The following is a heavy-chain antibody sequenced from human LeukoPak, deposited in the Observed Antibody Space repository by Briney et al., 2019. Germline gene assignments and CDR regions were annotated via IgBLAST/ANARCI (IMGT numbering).Heavy chain of an antibody. CDR3: ARDRGAMVTLPKYYFDY. V-gene: IGHV1-18*01. J-gene: IGHJ4*02. D-gene: IGHD5-18*01. Sequence: ASVKVSCKASGYTFTSYGISWVRQAPGQGLEWMGWISAYNGNTNYAQTLQGRVTMTTDTSTTTAYMELRSLRSDDTAVYYCARDRGAMVTLPKYYFDYWGQGTLVTVSS. CDR1: GYTFTSYG. CDR2: ISAYNGNT.